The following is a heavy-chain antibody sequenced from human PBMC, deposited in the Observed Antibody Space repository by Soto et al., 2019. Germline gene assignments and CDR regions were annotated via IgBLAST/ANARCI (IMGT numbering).Heavy chain of an antibody. CDR2: IYYTGST. J-gene: IGHJ4*02. V-gene: IGHV4-59*01. CDR1: GGSMSSNY. CDR3: ARGGSYGDFFDY. D-gene: IGHD4-17*01. Sequence: SETLSLTCTVSGGSMSSNYWTWIRQSPGKGLEWIGYIYYTGSTKYNPSIQSRVTISLDTSKNQCSLRLTSLTSADTAVYYCARGGSYGDFFDYWGQGAQVTVSS.